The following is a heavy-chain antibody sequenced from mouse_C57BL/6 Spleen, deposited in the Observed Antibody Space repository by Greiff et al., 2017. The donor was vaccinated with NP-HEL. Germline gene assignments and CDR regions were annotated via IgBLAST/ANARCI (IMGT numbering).Heavy chain of an antibody. CDR3: ARSMNGFDY. V-gene: IGHV1-69*01. J-gene: IGHJ2*01. D-gene: IGHD2-3*01. Sequence: QVQLQQSGAELVMPGASVKLSCKASGYTFTSYWMHWVKQRPGQGLEWIGEIDPSDSYTNYNQKFKGKSTLTVDKSSSTAYMQLSSLTSEDSAVYYCARSMNGFDYWGQGTTLTVSS. CDR1: GYTFTSYW. CDR2: IDPSDSYT.